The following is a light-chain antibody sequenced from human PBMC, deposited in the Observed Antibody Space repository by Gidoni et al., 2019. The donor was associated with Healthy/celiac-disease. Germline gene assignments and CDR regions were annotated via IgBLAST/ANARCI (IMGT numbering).Light chain of an antibody. J-gene: IGLJ1*01. CDR3: CSYAGSSTFYV. Sequence: QSALTQPASVSGSPGPSITISCTGTSSDVGSYNLVAWYQQHPGKAPKLMIYEVSKRPSGVSNRFSGSKSGNTASLTISGLQAEDDADYYCCSYAGSSTFYVFGTGTKVTVL. CDR2: EVS. CDR1: SSDVGSYNL. V-gene: IGLV2-23*02.